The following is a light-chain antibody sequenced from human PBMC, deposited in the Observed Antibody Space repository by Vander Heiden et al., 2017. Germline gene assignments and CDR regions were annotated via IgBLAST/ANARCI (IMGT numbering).Light chain of an antibody. CDR1: QSISSY. Sequence: DIQMTQSPSSLSASVGDRVTITCRASQSISSYLNWYQQKPGKAHKLLIYAASSLQSGVPSRFSGSGSGTDFTLTISSLQPEDFATYYCQQSYSTPFTFGHGTKVDIK. J-gene: IGKJ3*01. V-gene: IGKV1-39*01. CDR2: AAS. CDR3: QQSYSTPFT.